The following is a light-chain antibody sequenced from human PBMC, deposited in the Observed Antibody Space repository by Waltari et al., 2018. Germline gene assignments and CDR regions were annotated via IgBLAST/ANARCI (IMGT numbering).Light chain of an antibody. J-gene: IGLJ2*01. V-gene: IGLV2-23*02. Sequence: QSALTQPAAVSGSPGQSITISCTGTSSDVGNYNLVSWYQQHPGKAPKLIIYEVSQRPQGCSNRFSGSKSGTTASLTISGVQAEDEADFYCCSYAGSGSSVVFGGGTKLTVL. CDR1: SSDVGNYNL. CDR2: EVS. CDR3: CSYAGSGSSVV.